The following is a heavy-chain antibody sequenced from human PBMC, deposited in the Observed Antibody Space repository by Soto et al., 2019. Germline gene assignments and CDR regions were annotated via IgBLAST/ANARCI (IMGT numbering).Heavy chain of an antibody. J-gene: IGHJ4*02. CDR1: GFTANSNR. D-gene: IGHD1-26*01. Sequence: EVQLVESGGGLVQPGGSLRLSCAASGFTANSNRMSWVRQAPGKGLEWVSVIYTGDSTYYVDSVKDRFTISRDSSKNTLYLQMTSLRVEDTAVYYCAKSKELGVSAPDHWGQGTLVTVSS. V-gene: IGHV3-66*01. CDR3: AKSKELGVSAPDH. CDR2: IYTGDST.